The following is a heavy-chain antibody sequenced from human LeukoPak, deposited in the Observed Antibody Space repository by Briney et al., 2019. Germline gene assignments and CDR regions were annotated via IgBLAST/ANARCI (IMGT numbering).Heavy chain of an antibody. Sequence: PSETLSLTCTVSGGSISSYYWSWIRQPPGKGLEWIGYIYTSGSTNYNPSLKSRVTISVDTSKNQFSLKLSSVTAADTAVYYCARGLGYCSSTSCFRGARFDYWGQGTLVTVSS. CDR3: ARGLGYCSSTSCFRGARFDY. CDR2: IYTSGST. J-gene: IGHJ4*02. V-gene: IGHV4-4*09. CDR1: GGSISSYY. D-gene: IGHD2-2*01.